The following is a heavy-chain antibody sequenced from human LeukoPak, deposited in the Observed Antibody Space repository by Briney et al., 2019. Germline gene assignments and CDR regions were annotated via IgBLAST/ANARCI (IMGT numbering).Heavy chain of an antibody. CDR2: ISGSGGTT. V-gene: IGHV3-23*01. CDR1: GFTFSNCD. CDR3: AKAQGSSTRNNCFDP. Sequence: GGSQRLSCAASGFTFSNCDMSWVRQAPGQGLEWVSAISGSGGTTYYADSVKGRFTISRDNSKNTLYLQMNSLRVEDTAVYYCAKAQGSSTRNNCFDPWGQGTQVTVSS. D-gene: IGHD6-13*01. J-gene: IGHJ5*02.